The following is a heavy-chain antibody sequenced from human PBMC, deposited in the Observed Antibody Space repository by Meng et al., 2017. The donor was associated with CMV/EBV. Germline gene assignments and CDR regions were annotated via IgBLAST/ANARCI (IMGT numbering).Heavy chain of an antibody. D-gene: IGHD2-2*02. CDR2: INHSGST. J-gene: IGHJ6*02. CDR1: YY. CDR3: ARLGRYCSSTSCYRYYYYGMDV. Sequence: YYWSWIRQPPGKGLEWIGEINHSGSTNYNPSLKSRVTISVDTSKNQFSLKLSSVTAADTAVYYCARLGRYCSSTSCYRYYYYGMDVWGQGTTVTVSS. V-gene: IGHV4-34*01.